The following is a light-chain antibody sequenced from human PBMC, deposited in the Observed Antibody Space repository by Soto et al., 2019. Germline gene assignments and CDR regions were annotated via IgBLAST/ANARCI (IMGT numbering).Light chain of an antibody. CDR1: QSVSSSY. CDR2: GAS. J-gene: IGKJ2*01. V-gene: IGKV3-20*01. CDR3: QQYGSSPYT. Sequence: EIVLTQSPGTLSLSPGERATLSCRASQSVSSSYLAWYQQKPGQAPRLLIYGASSRATGNPDRFSGSGSGTDFTLTISRLEPEDFAVYYCQQYGSSPYTFGQGTKVDIK.